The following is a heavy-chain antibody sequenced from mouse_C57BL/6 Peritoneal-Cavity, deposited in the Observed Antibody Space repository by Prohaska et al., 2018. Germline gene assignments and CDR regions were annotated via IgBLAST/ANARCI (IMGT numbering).Heavy chain of an antibody. D-gene: IGHD2-3*01. CDR2: IDPSDSET. V-gene: IGHV1-52*01. Sequence: QVQLQQPGAELVRPGSSVKLSCKASGYTFTSYWMHWVKQRPIQGLEWIGNIDPSDSETHYNQKFKDKATVTVDKSSSTAYMQLSSLTSEDSAVYYCARPIYDGYYGGAYWGQGTLVTVSA. CDR3: ARPIYDGYYGGAY. CDR1: GYTFTSYW. J-gene: IGHJ3*01.